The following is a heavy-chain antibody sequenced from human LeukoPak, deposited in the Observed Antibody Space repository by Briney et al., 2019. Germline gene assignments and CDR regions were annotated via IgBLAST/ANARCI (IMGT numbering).Heavy chain of an antibody. CDR3: ARGPGSWFPDY. D-gene: IGHD6-13*01. J-gene: IGHJ4*02. CDR2: INHSGST. CDR1: GGSFSGYY. V-gene: IGHV4-34*01. Sequence: SETLSLTCAVYGGSFSGYYWSWIRQPPGKGLEWIGEINHSGSTNYNPSLKSRATISVDTSKNQFSLKLSSVTAADTAVYYCARGPGSWFPDYWGQGTLVTVSS.